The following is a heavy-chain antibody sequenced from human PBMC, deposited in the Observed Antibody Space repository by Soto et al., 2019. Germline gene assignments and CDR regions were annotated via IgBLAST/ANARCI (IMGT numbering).Heavy chain of an antibody. Sequence: QVQLVQSGAEVKKPGSSVKVSCKASGGTFSSYAISWVRQAPGQGLEWMGGIIPIFDTANYAPKFQGSVTITADTSTSTACMERSSLRSEDTAVYYCAGGKEYSSSQNLDYWGQGTLVTVSS. CDR3: AGGKEYSSSQNLDY. CDR1: GGTFSSYA. V-gene: IGHV1-69*06. D-gene: IGHD6-6*01. J-gene: IGHJ4*02. CDR2: IIPIFDTA.